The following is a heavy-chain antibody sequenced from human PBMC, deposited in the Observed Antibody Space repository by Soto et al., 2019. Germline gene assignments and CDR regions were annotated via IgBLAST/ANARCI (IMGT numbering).Heavy chain of an antibody. CDR2: IIPIFGTA. J-gene: IGHJ5*02. V-gene: IGHV1-69*13. Sequence: ASVKVSCKASGGTFSSYAISWVRQAPGQGLEWMGGIIPIFGTANYAQKFQGRVTITADESTSTAYMELSSLRSEDTAVYYCARVWSPSSGWGEWFDPWGQGTLVTVSS. CDR1: GGTFSSYA. CDR3: ARVWSPSSGWGEWFDP. D-gene: IGHD6-19*01.